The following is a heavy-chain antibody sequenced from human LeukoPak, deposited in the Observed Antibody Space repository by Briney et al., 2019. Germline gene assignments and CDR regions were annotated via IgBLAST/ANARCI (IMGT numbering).Heavy chain of an antibody. CDR2: MHASGST. Sequence: SETLSLTCTVSGGSIISYYWNWIRQPAGRGLERIGRMHASGSTNYNPSLKSRVTMSVDTSKNQLSLKLTSVTAADTAVYYCARGVAPRRFDYWGQGTLVTVSS. D-gene: IGHD6-6*01. CDR1: GGSIISYY. J-gene: IGHJ4*02. CDR3: ARGVAPRRFDY. V-gene: IGHV4-4*07.